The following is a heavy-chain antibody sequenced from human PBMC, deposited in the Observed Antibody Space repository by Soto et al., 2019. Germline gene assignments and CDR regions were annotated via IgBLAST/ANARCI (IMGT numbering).Heavy chain of an antibody. CDR3: ARSNYGDYALFDY. J-gene: IGHJ4*02. Sequence: SETLSLTCTDSGGSISSYYWSWIRQPPGKGLEWIGYIYYSGSTNYNPSLKSRVTISVDTSKNQFSLKLSSVTAADTAVYYCARSNYGDYALFDYWGQGTLVTVSS. D-gene: IGHD4-17*01. CDR2: IYYSGST. V-gene: IGHV4-59*08. CDR1: GGSISSYY.